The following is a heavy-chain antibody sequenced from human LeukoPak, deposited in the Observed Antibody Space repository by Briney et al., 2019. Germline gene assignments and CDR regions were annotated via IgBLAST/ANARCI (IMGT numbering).Heavy chain of an antibody. CDR3: ARGHYYDSSGYLDH. J-gene: IGHJ4*02. V-gene: IGHV3-30*04. D-gene: IGHD3-22*01. CDR2: ISYDGSNK. CDR1: GFTFNTYA. Sequence: GGSLRLSCAASGFTFNTYAMSWVRQAPGKGLEWVAVISYDGSNKYYADSVKGRFTISRDNSKNTLYLQMNSLRAEDTAVYYCARGHYYDSSGYLDHWGQGTLVTVSS.